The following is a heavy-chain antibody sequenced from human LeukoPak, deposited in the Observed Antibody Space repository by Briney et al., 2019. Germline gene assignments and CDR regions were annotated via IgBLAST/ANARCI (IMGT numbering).Heavy chain of an antibody. Sequence: SETLSLTCTVSGGFISSYYWSWIRQPPGRGLEWIGYIYYSGSTNYNPSLKSRVTISVDTSKNQFSLKLSSVTAADTAVYYCAREFYCSGGICYDYWGQGTLVTVSS. J-gene: IGHJ4*02. D-gene: IGHD2-15*01. V-gene: IGHV4-59*12. CDR3: AREFYCSGGICYDY. CDR2: IYYSGST. CDR1: GGFISSYY.